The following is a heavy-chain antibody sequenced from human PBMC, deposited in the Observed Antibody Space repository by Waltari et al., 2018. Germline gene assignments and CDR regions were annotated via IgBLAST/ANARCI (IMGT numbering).Heavy chain of an antibody. CDR2: IYTSGST. CDR3: ARDPIRGGMDV. Sequence: QVQLQESGPGLVKPSQTLSLTCTVSGGSISSGSYYWSWIRQPAGKGLEWIGRIYTSGSTNSNPSPKSRVTISVDTSKNQFSLKLSSVTAADTAVYYCARDPIRGGMDVWGQGTTVTVSS. CDR1: GGSISSGSYY. V-gene: IGHV4-61*02. J-gene: IGHJ6*02.